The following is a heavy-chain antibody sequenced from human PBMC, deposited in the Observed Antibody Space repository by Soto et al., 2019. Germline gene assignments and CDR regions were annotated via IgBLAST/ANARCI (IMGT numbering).Heavy chain of an antibody. CDR2: ISWNSGSI. CDR1: GFTFDDYA. CDR3: AKDIGGVSSGWLGNFDY. V-gene: IGHV3-9*01. J-gene: IGHJ4*02. Sequence: GGSPRLSCAASGFTFDDYAMHWVRQAPGKGLEWVSGISWNSGSIGYADSVKGRFTISRDNAKNSLYLQMNSLRAEDTALYYCAKDIGGVSSGWLGNFDYWGQGTLVTVSS. D-gene: IGHD6-19*01.